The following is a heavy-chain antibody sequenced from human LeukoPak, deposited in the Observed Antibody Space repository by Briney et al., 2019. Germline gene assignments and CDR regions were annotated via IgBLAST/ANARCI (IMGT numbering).Heavy chain of an antibody. D-gene: IGHD3-22*01. CDR2: IYYSGST. Sequence: SETLSLTCTVSDDSFTDYFWSWIRQPPGKGLEWIGYIYYSGSTYYNPSLKSRVTISVDTSKNQFSLKLSSVTAADTAVYYCARATYYYDSSGYYLYFDYWGQGTLVTVSS. J-gene: IGHJ4*02. CDR3: ARATYYYDSSGYYLYFDY. V-gene: IGHV4-30-4*08. CDR1: DDSFTDYF.